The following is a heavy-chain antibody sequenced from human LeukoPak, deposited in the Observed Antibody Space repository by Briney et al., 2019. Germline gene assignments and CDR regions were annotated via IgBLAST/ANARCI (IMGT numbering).Heavy chain of an antibody. CDR3: ARDTLAQEI. Sequence: PGGSLRLSCAASGFTFGSYAMNWVRQAPGKGLEWVSAISGSGGSTYYADSVKGRFTISRDNSKNTLYLQKNSLRAEDTAVYYCARDTLAQEIWGQGTLVTVSS. CDR1: GFTFGSYA. CDR2: ISGSGGST. V-gene: IGHV3-23*01. D-gene: IGHD5-24*01. J-gene: IGHJ4*02.